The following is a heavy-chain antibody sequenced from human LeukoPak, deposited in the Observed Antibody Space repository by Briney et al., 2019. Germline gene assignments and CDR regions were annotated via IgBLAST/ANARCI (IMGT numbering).Heavy chain of an antibody. D-gene: IGHD5-12*01. CDR1: GFTFSSYA. V-gene: IGHV3-30-3*01. CDR2: ISYDGSNK. CDR3: ARKDSGYGTTYRY. J-gene: IGHJ4*02. Sequence: PGRSLRLSCAAPGFTFSSYAMHWVRQAPGKGLEWVAVISYDGSNKYYADSVKGRFTISRDNSKNTLYLQMNSLRAEDTAVYYCARKDSGYGTTYRYWGQGTLVTVSS.